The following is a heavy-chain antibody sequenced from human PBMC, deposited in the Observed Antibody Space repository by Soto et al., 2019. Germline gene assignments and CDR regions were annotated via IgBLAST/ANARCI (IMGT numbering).Heavy chain of an antibody. Sequence: LRLSCAASGFTFDDYAMHWVRQAPGKGLEWVSGISWNSGSIGYADSVKGRFTISRDNAKNSLYLQMNSLRAEDTALYYCAKDIAPWGAAIRDGMDVWGQGTTVTVSS. D-gene: IGHD2-2*02. V-gene: IGHV3-9*01. J-gene: IGHJ6*02. CDR2: ISWNSGSI. CDR3: AKDIAPWGAAIRDGMDV. CDR1: GFTFDDYA.